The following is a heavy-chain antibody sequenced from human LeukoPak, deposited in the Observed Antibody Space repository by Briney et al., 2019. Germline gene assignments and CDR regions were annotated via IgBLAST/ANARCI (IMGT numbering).Heavy chain of an antibody. CDR2: IHHTGST. J-gene: IGHJ4*02. CDR3: ARADYSNTVGY. D-gene: IGHD4-11*01. Sequence: SETLSLTCAVSGYSISSGYYWGWIRQPPGKGLEWIGSIHHTGSTYYNPSLKSRVTISVDTSKNQFSLRLSSVTAADTAVYYCARADYSNTVGYWGQGTLVTVSS. CDR1: GYSISSGYY. V-gene: IGHV4-38-2*01.